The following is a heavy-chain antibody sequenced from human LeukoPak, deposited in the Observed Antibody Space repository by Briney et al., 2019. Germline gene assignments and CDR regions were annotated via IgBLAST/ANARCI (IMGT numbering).Heavy chain of an antibody. D-gene: IGHD5-18*01. CDR2: VYSTGST. CDR3: ARIYGYAFDI. J-gene: IGHJ3*02. V-gene: IGHV4-4*07. Sequence: SETLSLTCTVSGGSLRTYYWTWIRQAAGRGLEWIGRVYSTGSTNYNPPLKSRVTMSVDTSKDQFSLHLSSVTAADTAVYYCARIYGYAFDIWGQGTMVIVSA. CDR1: GGSLRTYY.